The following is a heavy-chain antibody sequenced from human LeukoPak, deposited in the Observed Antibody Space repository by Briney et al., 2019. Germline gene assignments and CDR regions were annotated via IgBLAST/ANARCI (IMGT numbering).Heavy chain of an antibody. J-gene: IGHJ5*02. CDR3: ARFLRTMVRGVIFGWFDP. Sequence: GGSLRLSCAASGFTVSSNYMSWVRQAPGKGLEWVSVIYSGGSTYYADSVKGRFTISRHNSKNTLYLQMNSLRAEDTAVYYCARFLRTMVRGVIFGWFDPWGQGTWSPSPQ. CDR1: GFTVSSNY. V-gene: IGHV3-53*04. D-gene: IGHD3-10*01. CDR2: IYSGGST.